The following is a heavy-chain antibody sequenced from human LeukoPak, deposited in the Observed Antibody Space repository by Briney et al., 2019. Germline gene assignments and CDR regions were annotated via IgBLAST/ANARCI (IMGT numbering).Heavy chain of an antibody. V-gene: IGHV3-23*01. CDR2: TAGSGISK. CDR1: GFTFNDYA. CDR3: ARLPTFYYDSSGYHYDY. D-gene: IGHD3-22*01. Sequence: GGSLRLSCVASGFTFNDYAMSWVRQAPGRGLEWASSTAGSGISKDYADSVKGRFTISKDKSKNTLYLQMDNLRAEDTGVYFCARLPTFYYDSSGYHYDYWGQGTLVTVSS. J-gene: IGHJ4*02.